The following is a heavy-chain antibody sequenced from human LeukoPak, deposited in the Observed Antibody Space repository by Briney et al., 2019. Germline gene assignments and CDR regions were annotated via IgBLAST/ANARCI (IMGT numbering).Heavy chain of an antibody. V-gene: IGHV4-4*07. D-gene: IGHD3-22*01. CDR2: IYTSGST. J-gene: IGHJ5*02. CDR3: ARTYYDSPSGRFDP. CDR1: GGSISSYY. Sequence: SETLSLTCTVSGGSISSYYWSWIRQPAGKGLEWIGRIYTSGSTNYNPSLKSRVTMSVDTSKNQFSLKLSSVTSADTAVYYCARTYYDSPSGRFDPWGQGTLVTVSS.